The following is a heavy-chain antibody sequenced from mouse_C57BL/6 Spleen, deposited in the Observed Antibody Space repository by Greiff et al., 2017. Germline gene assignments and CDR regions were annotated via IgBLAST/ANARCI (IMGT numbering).Heavy chain of an antibody. D-gene: IGHD3-3*01. V-gene: IGHV1-69*01. Sequence: QVQLQQPGAELVMPGASVKLSCKASGYTFTSYWMHWVKQRPGPGLEWIGEIDPSDSYTNYNQKFKGKSTLTVDKSSSTAYMQLSSLTSEDSAVYYCARAGGRGFDYWGQGTTLTVSS. CDR2: IDPSDSYT. CDR3: ARAGGRGFDY. CDR1: GYTFTSYW. J-gene: IGHJ2*01.